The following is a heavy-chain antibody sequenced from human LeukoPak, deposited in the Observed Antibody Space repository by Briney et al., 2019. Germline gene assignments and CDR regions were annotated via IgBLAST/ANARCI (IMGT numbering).Heavy chain of an antibody. V-gene: IGHV1-69*04. D-gene: IGHD2-21*02. CDR1: GGTFSSYA. CDR2: IIPILGIA. CDR3: ARAGHIVVVTAILVSSGMDV. Sequence: GASVKVSCKASGGTFSSYAISWVRQAPGQGLEWMGRIIPILGIANYAQKFQGRVTITADEPTSTAYMELSSLRSEDTAVYYCARAGHIVVVTAILVSSGMDVWGQGTTVTVSS. J-gene: IGHJ6*02.